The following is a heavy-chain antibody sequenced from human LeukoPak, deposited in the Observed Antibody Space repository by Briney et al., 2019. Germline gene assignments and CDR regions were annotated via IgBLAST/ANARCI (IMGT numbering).Heavy chain of an antibody. CDR1: GFTFSGSA. V-gene: IGHV3-73*01. CDR3: TRHSSSWAIPFDP. D-gene: IGHD6-13*01. J-gene: IGHJ5*02. CDR2: IRSKANSYAT. Sequence: GGSLRLSCAASGFTFSGSAMHWVRQASGKGLEWVGRIRSKANSYATAYAASVKGGFTISRDDSKNTAYLQMNSLKTEDTAVYYCTRHSSSWAIPFDPWGQGTLVTVSS.